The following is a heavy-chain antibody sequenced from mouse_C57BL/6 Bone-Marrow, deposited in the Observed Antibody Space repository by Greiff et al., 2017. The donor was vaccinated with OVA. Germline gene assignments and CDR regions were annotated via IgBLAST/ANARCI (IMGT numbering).Heavy chain of an antibody. J-gene: IGHJ2*01. D-gene: IGHD1-1*01. CDR1: GFTFSSSG. CDR3: ARHYYGSSYY. Sequence: EVMLVESGGDLVKPGGSLKLSCAASGFTFSSSGMSWVRQTPDKRLEWVATISSGGSYTYYPDSVKGRFPISRDNAKNTLYLKMSSLKSEDTAMYYCARHYYGSSYYWGQGTTLTVSS. CDR2: ISSGGSYT. V-gene: IGHV5-6*01.